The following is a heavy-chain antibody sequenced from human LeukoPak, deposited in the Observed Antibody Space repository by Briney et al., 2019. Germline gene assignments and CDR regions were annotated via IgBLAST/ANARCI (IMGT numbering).Heavy chain of an antibody. CDR2: IYYSGST. CDR1: GGSISTSSNY. CDR3: ARDRIVVVPAATQNWFDP. D-gene: IGHD2-2*01. Sequence: PSETLSLTCTVSGGSISTSSNYWGRIRQPPGKGLEWIGSIYYSGSTYYNPSLKSRVTISVDTSKNQFSLKLSSVTAADTAVYYCARDRIVVVPAATQNWFDPWGQRTLVTVSS. J-gene: IGHJ5*02. V-gene: IGHV4-39*07.